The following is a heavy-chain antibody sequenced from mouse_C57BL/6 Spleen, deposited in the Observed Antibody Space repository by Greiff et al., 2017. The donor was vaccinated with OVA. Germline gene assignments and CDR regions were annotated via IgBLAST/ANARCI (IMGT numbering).Heavy chain of an antibody. CDR2: IRSKSNNYAT. Sequence: EVQRVESGGGLVQPKGSLKLSCAASGFSFNTYAMNWVRQAPGKGLEWVARIRSKSNNYATYYADSVKDRFTISRDDSESMLYLQMNNLKTEDTAMYYCVRAFYYVPYAMDYWGQGTSVTVSS. CDR1: GFSFNTYA. CDR3: VRAFYYVPYAMDY. D-gene: IGHD1-1*01. V-gene: IGHV10-1*01. J-gene: IGHJ4*01.